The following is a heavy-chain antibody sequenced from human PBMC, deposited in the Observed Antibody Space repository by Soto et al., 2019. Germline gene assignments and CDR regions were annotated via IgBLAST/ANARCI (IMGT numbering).Heavy chain of an antibody. Sequence: SETLSLTCTVSGGSISSYYWSWIRQPPGKGLEWIGYIYYSGSTNYNPSLKSRVTISVDTSKNQFSLKLSSMTAADTAVYYCARAERGQPADYWGQGTLVTVSS. CDR2: IYYSGST. V-gene: IGHV4-59*01. CDR3: ARAERGQPADY. D-gene: IGHD2-2*01. J-gene: IGHJ4*02. CDR1: GGSISSYY.